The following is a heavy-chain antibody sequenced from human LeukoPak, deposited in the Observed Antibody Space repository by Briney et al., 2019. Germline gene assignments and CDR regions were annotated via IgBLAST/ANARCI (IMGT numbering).Heavy chain of an antibody. J-gene: IGHJ1*01. CDR2: IYHSGST. D-gene: IGHD4-17*01. V-gene: IGHV4-59*08. CDR1: GGSISTYY. Sequence: SETLSLTCTVSGGSISTYYWGWIRQPPGKGLEWIGNIYHSGSTYYNPSLKSRVTISVDKSKNQFSLNLSSVTATDTAVYYCARADYGDYDLRPEYFQHWGQGTLVTVSS. CDR3: ARADYGDYDLRPEYFQH.